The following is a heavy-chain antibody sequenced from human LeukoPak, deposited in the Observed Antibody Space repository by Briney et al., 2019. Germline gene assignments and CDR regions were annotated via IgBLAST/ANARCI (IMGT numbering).Heavy chain of an antibody. CDR2: IYYSGST. CDR3: ARASLWFGDWFDP. J-gene: IGHJ5*02. D-gene: IGHD3-10*01. V-gene: IGHV4-59*08. Sequence: PSETLSLTCTVSGGSISSYYWSWIRQPPGKGLEWIGYIYYSGSTNYNPSLKSRVTISVDTSKNQFSLKLSSVTAADTAVYYCARASLWFGDWFDPWGQGTLVTVSS. CDR1: GGSISSYY.